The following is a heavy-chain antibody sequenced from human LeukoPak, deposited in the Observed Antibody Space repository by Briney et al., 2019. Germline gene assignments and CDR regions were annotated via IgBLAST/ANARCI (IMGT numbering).Heavy chain of an antibody. D-gene: IGHD3-3*01. J-gene: IGHJ5*02. V-gene: IGHV1-3*01. Sequence: ASVKVSCKASGYTFTSYAMHWVRQAPGQRLEWMGWINAGNGNTKYSQKFQGRVTITRDTSISTAYMELSRLRSDDTAVYYCARVLESNWFDPWGQGTLVTVSS. CDR1: GYTFTSYA. CDR2: INAGNGNT. CDR3: ARVLESNWFDP.